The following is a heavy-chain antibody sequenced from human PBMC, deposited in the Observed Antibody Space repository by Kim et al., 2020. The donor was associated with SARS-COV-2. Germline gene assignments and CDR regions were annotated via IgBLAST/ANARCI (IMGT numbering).Heavy chain of an antibody. Sequence: GGSLRLSCVASGFTFSSYGMSWVRQAPGKGLEWVAAISWIGPDRNYADSVKGRFTISRDNSKNTLYLQMNSLRDEDTAIYYCARRLGPTTPNFDYWGPGTPGRRLL. D-gene: IGHD1-26*01. CDR3: ARRLGPTTPNFDY. CDR1: GFTFSSYG. V-gene: IGHV3-23*01. CDR2: ISWIGPDR. J-gene: IGHJ4*02.